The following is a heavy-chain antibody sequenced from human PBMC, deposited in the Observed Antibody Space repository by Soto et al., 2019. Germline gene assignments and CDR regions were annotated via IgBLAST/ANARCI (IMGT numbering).Heavy chain of an antibody. Sequence: PSETLSLTCAVYCGSFSGYYWSWIRQPPGKGLEWIGEINHSGSTNYNPSLKSRVTISVDTSKNQFSLKLSSVTAADTAVYYCARGESLSVAGTFMRTGYDYWGQGTLVTVSS. J-gene: IGHJ4*02. CDR1: CGSFSGYY. D-gene: IGHD6-19*01. V-gene: IGHV4-34*01. CDR3: ARGESLSVAGTFMRTGYDY. CDR2: INHSGST.